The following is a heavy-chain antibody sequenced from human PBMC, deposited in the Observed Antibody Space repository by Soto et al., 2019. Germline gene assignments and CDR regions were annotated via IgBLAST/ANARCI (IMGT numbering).Heavy chain of an antibody. CDR2: XNHSGST. Sequence: SETLSLTCAVYGGSFSGYYWSWICQPPGKGLEWIGXXNHSGSTNYNPSLKSRVTISVDTSKNQFSLRLSSVTAADTAVYYCAXXXXXVPAAXXXXXXXXXXXXXDVWGKGTTVTVSS. D-gene: IGHD2-2*01. J-gene: IGHJ6*04. CDR3: AXXXXXVPAAXXXXXXXXXXXXXDV. CDR1: GGSFSGYY. V-gene: IGHV4-34*01.